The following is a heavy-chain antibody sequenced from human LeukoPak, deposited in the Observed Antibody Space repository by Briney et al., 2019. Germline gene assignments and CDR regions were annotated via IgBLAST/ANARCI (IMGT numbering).Heavy chain of an antibody. CDR1: GGSISSGGYY. J-gene: IGHJ4*02. D-gene: IGHD3-10*01. Sequence: SETLSLTCTVSGGSISSGGYYWSWSRQHPGKGLEWIGYIYYSGSTYYNPSLKSRVTISVDTSKNQFSLKLSSVTAADTAVYYCARLRGYYGSGSYTSYWGQGTLVTVSS. V-gene: IGHV4-31*03. CDR2: IYYSGST. CDR3: ARLRGYYGSGSYTSY.